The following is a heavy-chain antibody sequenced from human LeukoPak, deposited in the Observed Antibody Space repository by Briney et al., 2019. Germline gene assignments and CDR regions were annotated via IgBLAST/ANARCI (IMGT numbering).Heavy chain of an antibody. CDR2: ISYDGSNK. CDR3: AKDSCSSTSCYEDF. J-gene: IGHJ4*02. D-gene: IGHD2-2*01. Sequence: GRSLRLSCAASGFTFSNYGMHWVRQGPGKGLEWVAVISYDGSNKYYSDSVKGRFTISRDNSKNTLYLQMNSLRAEDTGVYYCAKDSCSSTSCYEDFWGQGTLVTVSS. CDR1: GFTFSNYG. V-gene: IGHV3-30*18.